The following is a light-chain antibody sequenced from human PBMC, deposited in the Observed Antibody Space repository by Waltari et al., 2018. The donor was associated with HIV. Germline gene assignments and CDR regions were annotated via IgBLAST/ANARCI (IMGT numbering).Light chain of an antibody. CDR1: ASNTGSTS. CDR3: ASWDDSLNVML. V-gene: IGLV1-44*01. J-gene: IGLJ2*01. Sequence: QSVLTQPPSAPGTPGQRVTISCSGGASNTGSTSSSLYQQVPGTAPKLLSYSNHQRPSGVPERYSGSKSGTSASLAIYGLQSEDEADYYCASWDDSLNVMLFGGGTKLTV. CDR2: SNH.